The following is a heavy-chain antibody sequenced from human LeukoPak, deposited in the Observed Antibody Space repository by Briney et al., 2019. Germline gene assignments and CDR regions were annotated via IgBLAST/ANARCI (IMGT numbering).Heavy chain of an antibody. CDR3: ARGHYYDSSGYRYYYYYMDV. CDR2: MNPNSGNT. V-gene: IGHV1-8*03. Sequence: ASVKVSCKASGYTFTSYDINWVRQATGQGLEWMGWMNPNSGNTGYAQKFQGRVTITRNTSISTAYMELSSLRSEDTAVYYCARGHYYDSSGYRYYYYYMDVWGKGTTVTVSS. D-gene: IGHD3-22*01. J-gene: IGHJ6*03. CDR1: GYTFTSYD.